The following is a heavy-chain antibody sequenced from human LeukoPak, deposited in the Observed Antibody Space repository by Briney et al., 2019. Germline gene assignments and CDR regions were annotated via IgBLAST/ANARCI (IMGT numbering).Heavy chain of an antibody. Sequence: GGSLRLSCAASGFIFDDYAMHWVRQAPGKGLEWVSGISWNSGIIGYADSVKGRFTISRDNAKNSLYLQMNSLRAEDMALYYCAKVQDLGAFDIWGQGTMVTVSS. J-gene: IGHJ3*02. CDR2: ISWNSGII. CDR1: GFIFDDYA. V-gene: IGHV3-9*03. CDR3: AKVQDLGAFDI.